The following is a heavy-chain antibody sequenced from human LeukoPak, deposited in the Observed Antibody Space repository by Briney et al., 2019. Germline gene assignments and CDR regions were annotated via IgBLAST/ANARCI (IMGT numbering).Heavy chain of an antibody. V-gene: IGHV4-38-2*02. CDR1: GYSISSGYY. J-gene: IGHJ3*02. CDR3: ARDLSSSFPDAFDI. Sequence: PSETLSLTCTVSGYSISSGYYWGWIRQPPGKGLEWIGSIYHSGSTYYNPSLKSRVTISVDTSKNQFSLKLSSVTAADTAVYYCARDLSSSFPDAFDIWGQGTMVTVSS. CDR2: IYHSGST. D-gene: IGHD6-13*01.